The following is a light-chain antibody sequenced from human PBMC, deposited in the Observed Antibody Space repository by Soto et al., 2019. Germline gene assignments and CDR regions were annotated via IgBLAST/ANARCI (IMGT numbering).Light chain of an antibody. CDR3: VQRTTWPWT. V-gene: IGKV1-12*02. Sequence: DIQMTQFPSSVSASVGDRVTITCRASQDISGWLAWYQQKPGKAPQILIYATSRLQNGVPSRFSGSGSGTDFNLTISSLQSEDFAVYHCVQRTTWPWTCGQGSKVEIK. J-gene: IGKJ1*01. CDR2: ATS. CDR1: QDISGW.